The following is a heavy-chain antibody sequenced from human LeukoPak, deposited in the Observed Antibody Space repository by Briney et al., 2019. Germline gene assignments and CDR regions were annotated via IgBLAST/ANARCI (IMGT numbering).Heavy chain of an antibody. J-gene: IGHJ4*02. CDR3: ARDSGYSAFDYSFDY. CDR1: GFTFSSYG. Sequence: GGSLRLSCAASGFTFSSYGMHWVRQAPGKGLEWVAFIRYDGSNKYYADSVKGRFTISRDNSKNTLYLQMNSPRAEDTAVYYCARDSGYSAFDYSFDYWGQGTLVTVSS. V-gene: IGHV3-30*02. CDR2: IRYDGSNK. D-gene: IGHD1-26*01.